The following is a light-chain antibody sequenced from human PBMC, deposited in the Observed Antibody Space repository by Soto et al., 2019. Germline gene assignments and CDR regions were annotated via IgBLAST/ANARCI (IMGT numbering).Light chain of an antibody. CDR1: QSVSSN. J-gene: IGKJ1*01. CDR3: QQYNNCPPWT. CDR2: GAS. V-gene: IGKV3-15*01. Sequence: EIVMTQSPATLSVSPGERATLSCRASQSVSSNLAWYQQKPGQAPRLLIYGASTRATGIPARFSGSGSGTEFTLTISSLQYEYFAVYYCQQYNNCPPWTFGQGTKVEIK.